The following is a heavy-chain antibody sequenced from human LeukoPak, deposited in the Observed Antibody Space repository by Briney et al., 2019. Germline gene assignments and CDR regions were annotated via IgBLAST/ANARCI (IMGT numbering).Heavy chain of an antibody. CDR3: ASPPVPQAAAITPGYFYYYMDV. CDR1: GGTFCSYA. J-gene: IGHJ6*03. V-gene: IGHV1-69*06. CDR2: IIPIFGTA. D-gene: IGHD6-13*01. Sequence: SVKVSCKASGGTFCSYATSWVRQAPGHGLEWMGGIIPIFGTANYAQKFQGRVTITADKSSTTVYMELSSLRSEDTAVYYCASPPVPQAAAITPGYFYYYMDVWGKGTTVTVSS.